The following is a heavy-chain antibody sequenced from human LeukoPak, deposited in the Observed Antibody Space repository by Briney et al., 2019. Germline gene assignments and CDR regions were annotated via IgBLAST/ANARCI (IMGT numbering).Heavy chain of an antibody. CDR1: EFTFSSYS. V-gene: IGHV3-21*01. CDR3: ARGTYYYGSGSYGGDYFDD. Sequence: GGSLRLSCAASEFTFSSYSMNWVRQAPGKGLEWVSSISSTSSYIYYAGSVKGRFTISRDNAKNSLYLQMNNLRAEDTAVYYCARGTYYYGSGSYGGDYFDDWGQGTRVTVSS. J-gene: IGHJ4*02. CDR2: ISSTSSYI. D-gene: IGHD3-10*01.